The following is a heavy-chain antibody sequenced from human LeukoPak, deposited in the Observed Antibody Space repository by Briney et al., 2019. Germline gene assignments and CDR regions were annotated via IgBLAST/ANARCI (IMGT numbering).Heavy chain of an antibody. CDR1: GFTLSSYE. CDR3: AREYSSSWYDLDY. Sequence: GGSLRLSCTASGFTLSSYEMTWIRQAPGKGLEWVSLINWYGESTYYADSVKGRFTISRDNGKNSLYLQMNSLRTEDTALYYCAREYSSSWYDLDYWGQGTLVTVSS. V-gene: IGHV3-43*01. D-gene: IGHD6-13*01. J-gene: IGHJ4*02. CDR2: INWYGEST.